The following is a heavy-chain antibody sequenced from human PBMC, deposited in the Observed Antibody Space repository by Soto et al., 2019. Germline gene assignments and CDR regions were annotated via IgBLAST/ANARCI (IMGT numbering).Heavy chain of an antibody. V-gene: IGHV4-59*01. Sequence: SETLSLTCTVSGGSISSNYWTWIRQPPGKGLEWIGYVYNSGSTNYNPSLRSRVTISEDTSKSQFSLKVNSMTAADTAVYYCARYRREAVAGYTLDNWGQGILVTVSS. D-gene: IGHD6-13*01. CDR3: ARYRREAVAGYTLDN. CDR2: VYNSGST. CDR1: GGSISSNY. J-gene: IGHJ4*02.